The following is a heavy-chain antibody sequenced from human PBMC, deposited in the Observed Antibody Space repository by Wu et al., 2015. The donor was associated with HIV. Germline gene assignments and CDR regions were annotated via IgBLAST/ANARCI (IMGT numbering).Heavy chain of an antibody. CDR3: GREQYGAVSGLSMDV. J-gene: IGHJ6*03. D-gene: IGHD3-16*01. CDR1: GYIFTDYN. CDR2: INPKNGGT. Sequence: QVQLVQSGAEVKKPGASVTVSCKASGYIFTDYNLHWVRHAPGQGLEWMGWINPKNGGTYYAQKFQGRVTMTTDMSITTAYMELSRLKSDDTAVYYCGREQYGAVSGLSMDVWGKGTTVIVSS. V-gene: IGHV1-2*02.